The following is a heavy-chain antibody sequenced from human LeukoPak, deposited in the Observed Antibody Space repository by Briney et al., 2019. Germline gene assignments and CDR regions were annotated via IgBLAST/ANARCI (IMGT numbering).Heavy chain of an antibody. CDR1: GDTFSSYA. J-gene: IGHJ4*02. V-gene: IGHV1-69*06. CDR2: IIPIFGTA. D-gene: IGHD3-10*01. CDR3: AREWSFELDY. Sequence: GSSVKVSCKASGDTFSSYAISWVREAPGQGLEWMGGIIPIFGTANYAQKFQGRDTITADKSTSTAYMELSSLRSEDTAVYYCAREWSFELDYWGQGTLVTVSS.